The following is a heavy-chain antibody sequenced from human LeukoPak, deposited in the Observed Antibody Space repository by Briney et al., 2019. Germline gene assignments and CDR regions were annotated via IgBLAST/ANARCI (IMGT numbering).Heavy chain of an antibody. J-gene: IGHJ6*03. V-gene: IGHV4-39*07. CDR2: INHSGST. CDR1: GGSISSGSYY. CDR3: ARARGYYYYYMDV. Sequence: SQTLSLTCTVSGGSISSGSYYWSWIRQPPGKGLEWIGEINHSGSTNYNPSLKSRVTISVDTSKNQFSLKLSSVTAADTAVYYCARARGYYYYYMDVWGKGTTVTVSS.